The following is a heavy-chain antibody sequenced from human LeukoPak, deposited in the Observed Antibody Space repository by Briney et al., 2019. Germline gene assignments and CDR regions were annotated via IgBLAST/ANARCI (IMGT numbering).Heavy chain of an antibody. D-gene: IGHD3-3*01. CDR2: FNPENGNT. CDR1: GYSFVGYG. V-gene: IGHV1-18*01. Sequence: ASVKVSCKASGYSFVGYGITWVRQAPGQGLEWMGWFNPENGNTNYAQKVQGRVTMTADTSTSTSYMELRSLRSDDTAVYYCATKVGYYDFWSGRLLFDYWGQGTLVTVSS. J-gene: IGHJ4*02. CDR3: ATKVGYYDFWSGRLLFDY.